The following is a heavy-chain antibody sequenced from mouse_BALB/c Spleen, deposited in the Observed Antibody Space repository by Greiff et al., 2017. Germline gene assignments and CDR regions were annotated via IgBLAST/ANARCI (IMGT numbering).Heavy chain of an antibody. Sequence: EVMLVESGGGLVKPGGSLKLSCAASGFTFSSYTMSWVRQTPEKRLEWVATISSGGSYTYYPDSVKGRFTISRDNAKNTLYLQMSSLKSEDTAMYYCTRDNSSDGYFAYWGQGTLVTVSA. CDR2: ISSGGSYT. V-gene: IGHV5-6-4*01. D-gene: IGHD2-3*01. CDR3: TRDNSSDGYFAY. J-gene: IGHJ3*01. CDR1: GFTFSSYT.